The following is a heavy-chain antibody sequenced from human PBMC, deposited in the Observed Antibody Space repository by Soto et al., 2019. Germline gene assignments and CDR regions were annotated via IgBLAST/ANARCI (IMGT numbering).Heavy chain of an antibody. CDR2: ISYDGSNK. Sequence: QVQLVESGGGVVQPGRSLRLSCAASGFTFSSYAMHWVRQAPGKGLEWVAVISYDGSNKYYADSVKGRFTISRDNSKNTLYLQMNSLRAEDTAVYYCARVRDSGIWAFDIWGQGTMVTVSS. CDR1: GFTFSSYA. D-gene: IGHD3-10*01. V-gene: IGHV3-30-3*01. CDR3: ARVRDSGIWAFDI. J-gene: IGHJ3*02.